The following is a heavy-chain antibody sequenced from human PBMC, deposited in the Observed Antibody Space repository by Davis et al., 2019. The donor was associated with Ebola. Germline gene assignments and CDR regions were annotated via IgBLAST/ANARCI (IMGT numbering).Heavy chain of an antibody. J-gene: IGHJ6*03. Sequence: GESLKISCAASGFTFSNYTMNWVRQAPGKGLQWISSISSGITYVYYADSLKGRFTISRDNAKNSLYLQINSLRAEDTAVYYCVRDYGRGWSSFYYYMDVWGKGTTVTVSS. CDR1: GFTFSNYT. D-gene: IGHD3-10*01. CDR3: VRDYGRGWSSFYYYMDV. V-gene: IGHV3-21*01. CDR2: ISSGITYV.